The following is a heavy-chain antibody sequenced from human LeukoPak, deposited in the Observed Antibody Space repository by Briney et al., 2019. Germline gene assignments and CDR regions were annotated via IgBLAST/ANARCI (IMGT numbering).Heavy chain of an antibody. J-gene: IGHJ4*02. CDR1: GGTFSSYA. D-gene: IGHD2-2*01. CDR2: IIPIFGTA. CDR3: ATGWSTIRAFDY. V-gene: IGHV1-69*06. Sequence: GASVKVSCKASGGTFSSYAISWVRQAPGQGLEWMGGIIPIFGTANYAQKFQGRVTITADKSTSTAYMELSSLRPEDTAVYYCATGWSTIRAFDYWGQGTLVTVSS.